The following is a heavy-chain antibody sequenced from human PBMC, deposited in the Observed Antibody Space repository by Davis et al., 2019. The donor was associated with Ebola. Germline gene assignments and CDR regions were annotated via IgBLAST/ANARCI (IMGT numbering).Heavy chain of an antibody. J-gene: IGHJ6*02. CDR2: ISNSGTTT. D-gene: IGHD1-14*01. Sequence: GGSLRLSCAASGFTFYRYEMNWVRQVPAKGLEWVSYISNSGTTTDYADSVKGRFTISRDNSKNTLYLQMDSLTAEDTAVYYCARGGETVTGTASHGMDVWGQGTTVTVSS. V-gene: IGHV3-48*03. CDR3: ARGGETVTGTASHGMDV. CDR1: GFTFYRYE.